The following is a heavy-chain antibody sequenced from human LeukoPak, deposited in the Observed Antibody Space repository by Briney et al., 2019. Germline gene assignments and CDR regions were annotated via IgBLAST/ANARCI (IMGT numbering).Heavy chain of an antibody. J-gene: IGHJ4*02. V-gene: IGHV1-2*02. Sequence: ASVKVSCKASGYTFTDYYIHWVRQAPGQGLEWVGWIHPNSGGTNYAQKFQGRVTMTSDTSISTVYMELSRLRSDDTAVYYCARLMTTVTRRLDYWGQGTLVTVSS. CDR2: IHPNSGGT. CDR3: ARLMTTVTRRLDY. CDR1: GYTFTDYY. D-gene: IGHD4-17*01.